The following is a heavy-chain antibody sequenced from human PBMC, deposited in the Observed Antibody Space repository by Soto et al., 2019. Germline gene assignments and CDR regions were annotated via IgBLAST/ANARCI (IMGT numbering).Heavy chain of an antibody. CDR2: ISNSGST. CDR3: ARATTVGEGWFDP. Sequence: SETLSLTCTVSGGSVTSDEDYWTWIRQSPGKGLEWIGYISNSGSTGYNPSLKTRLSMSVDRSKNQFTLRLTSVTAADTAVYYCARATTVGEGWFDPWGQGTLVTVSS. J-gene: IGHJ5*02. CDR1: GGSVTSDEDY. V-gene: IGHV4-30-4*01. D-gene: IGHD1-26*01.